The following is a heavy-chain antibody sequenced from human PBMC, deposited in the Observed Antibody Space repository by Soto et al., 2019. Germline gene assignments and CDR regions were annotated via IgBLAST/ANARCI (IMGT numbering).Heavy chain of an antibody. V-gene: IGHV4-39*01. D-gene: IGHD3-10*01. CDR1: GGSISSSSYY. J-gene: IGHJ5*02. Sequence: PSETLSLTCTVSGGSISSSSYYWGWIRQPPGKGLEWIGSIYYSGSTHYNPSLKSRVTISVDTSKNHFSLKLSSVTAADTALYYFARRLRVRGVIRSHNWFDPWGQGTLVTVSS. CDR3: ARRLRVRGVIRSHNWFDP. CDR2: IYYSGST.